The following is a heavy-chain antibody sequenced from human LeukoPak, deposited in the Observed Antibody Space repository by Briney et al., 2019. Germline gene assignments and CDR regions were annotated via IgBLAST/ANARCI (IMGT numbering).Heavy chain of an antibody. D-gene: IGHD2-21*02. V-gene: IGHV3-30*18. CDR2: ISYDGSNK. CDR3: AKGAVTADYFDY. Sequence: QPGRSLRLSCAASGFTFSSYGMHGVRQAPGKGLEWVAVISYDGSNKYYADSVKGRFTISRDNSKNTLYLQMNSLRAEDTAVYYCAKGAVTADYFDYWGQGTLVTVSS. J-gene: IGHJ4*02. CDR1: GFTFSSYG.